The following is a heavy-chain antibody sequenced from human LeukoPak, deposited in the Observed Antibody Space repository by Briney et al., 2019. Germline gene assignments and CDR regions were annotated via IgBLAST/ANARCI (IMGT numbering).Heavy chain of an antibody. CDR2: IWYDGSKT. CDR1: GFTFNMFW. CDR3: ARGLGLLWFGEPTPF. Sequence: GGSLRLSCKASGFTFNMFWMAWVRQAPGKGLEWVTFIWYDGSKTFYADSVKGRFTISRDNSKNTLYLQMNSLRAEDTAVYYCARGLGLLWFGEPTPFWGQGTLVTVSS. V-gene: IGHV3-33*07. D-gene: IGHD3-10*01. J-gene: IGHJ4*02.